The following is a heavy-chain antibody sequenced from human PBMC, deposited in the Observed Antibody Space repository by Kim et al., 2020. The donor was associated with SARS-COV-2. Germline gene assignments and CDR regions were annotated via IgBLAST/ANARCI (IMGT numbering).Heavy chain of an antibody. CDR3: ARGDLSGSFSDYGMDV. D-gene: IGHD1-26*01. V-gene: IGHV3-13*01. Sequence: SVKGRFTISRENAKNSLYLQMNSLRAGDTAVYYCARGDLSGSFSDYGMDVWGQGTTVTVSS. J-gene: IGHJ6*02.